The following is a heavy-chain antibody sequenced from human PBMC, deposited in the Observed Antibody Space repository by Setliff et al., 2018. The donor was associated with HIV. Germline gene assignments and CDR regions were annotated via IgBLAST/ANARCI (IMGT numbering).Heavy chain of an antibody. CDR1: GIIFTDAW. V-gene: IGHV3-11*01. CDR2: ISSSGSTI. J-gene: IGHJ5*02. CDR3: ARSSSWYVEWFDP. Sequence: PGGSLRLSCTTSGIIFTDAWMNWVRQAPGKGLEWVSYISSSGSTIYYADSVKGRFTISRDNAKNSLYLQMNSLRAEDTAVYHCARSSSWYVEWFDPWGQGTLVTVSS. D-gene: IGHD6-13*01.